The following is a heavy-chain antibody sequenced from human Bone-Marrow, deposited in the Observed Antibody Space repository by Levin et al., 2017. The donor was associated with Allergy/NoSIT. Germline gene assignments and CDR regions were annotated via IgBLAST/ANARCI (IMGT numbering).Heavy chain of an antibody. Sequence: PGGSLRLSCAASGFTFSNYWMHWVRQAPGKGLVWVSRINSDGRNIEYADSVKGRFTISRDNAESTLYLQMNSLRAEDTAVYYCARGTGYAVLDSWGQGTLLTVSS. CDR3: ARGTGYAVLDS. CDR1: GFTFSNYW. J-gene: IGHJ4*02. CDR2: INSDGRNI. D-gene: IGHD1-14*01. V-gene: IGHV3-74*01.